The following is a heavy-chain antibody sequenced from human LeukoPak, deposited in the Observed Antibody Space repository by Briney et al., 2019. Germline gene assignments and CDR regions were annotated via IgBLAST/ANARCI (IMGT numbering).Heavy chain of an antibody. J-gene: IGHJ4*02. CDR2: IYHSGST. CDR3: ARQRGNNYFDY. CDR1: GGSISSGGYA. V-gene: IGHV4-30-2*01. D-gene: IGHD3-10*01. Sequence: SETLSLTCAVSGGSISSGGYAWSWIRQPPGKGLEWIGYIYHSGSTYYNPSLKSRVTISVDRSKNQFSLKLSSVTAADTAVYYCARQRGNNYFDYWGQGTLVTVSS.